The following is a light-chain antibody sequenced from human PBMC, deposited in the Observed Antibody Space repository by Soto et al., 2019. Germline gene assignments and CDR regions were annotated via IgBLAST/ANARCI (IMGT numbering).Light chain of an antibody. CDR2: GVS. Sequence: QAVLTQPASVSGSPAQSITISCTGSSSDSGDYNFVSWYQQHPGKAPKLMIYGVSLRPSGVSDRFSGSKSGNTASLTISGLQAEDEADYYCSSYTSTSPPFLFGTGTKVTVL. CDR1: SSDSGDYNF. J-gene: IGLJ1*01. V-gene: IGLV2-14*01. CDR3: SSYTSTSPPFL.